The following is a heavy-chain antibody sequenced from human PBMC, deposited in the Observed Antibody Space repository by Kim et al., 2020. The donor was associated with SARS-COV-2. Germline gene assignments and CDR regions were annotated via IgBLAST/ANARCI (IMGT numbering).Heavy chain of an antibody. CDR1: GGSISSSSYY. CDR3: ARLRAKVVPAANTYFDY. V-gene: IGHV4-39*01. Sequence: LETLSLTCTVSGGSISSSSYYWGWIRQPPGKGLEWIGSIYYSGSTYYNPSLKSRVTISVDTSKNQFSLKLSSVTAADTAVYYCARLRAKVVPAANTYFDYWGQGTLVTVSS. CDR2: IYYSGST. J-gene: IGHJ4*02. D-gene: IGHD2-2*01.